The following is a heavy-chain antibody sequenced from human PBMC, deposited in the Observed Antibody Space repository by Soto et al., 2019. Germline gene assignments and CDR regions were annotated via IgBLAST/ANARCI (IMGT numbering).Heavy chain of an antibody. D-gene: IGHD6-19*01. V-gene: IGHV1-46*01. CDR2: INPSGGST. Sequence: ASVKVSCKASGYTFTSYYMHWVRQAPGQGLEWMGIINPSGGSTSYAQKFQGRVTMTRDTSTGTVYMELSSLRSEDTAVYYCARDSAQRYSSGVETFDPWGQGTLVTVSS. CDR3: ARDSAQRYSSGVETFDP. J-gene: IGHJ5*02. CDR1: GYTFTSYY.